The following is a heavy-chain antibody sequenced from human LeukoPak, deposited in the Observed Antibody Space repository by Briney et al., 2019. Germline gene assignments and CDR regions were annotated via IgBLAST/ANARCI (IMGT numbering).Heavy chain of an antibody. Sequence: PGGSLRLSCAASGFAFSSSWMSWVRQAPGKGLEWVANIKQDGSETYNADSLKGRFTVSRDNAKNSVYLQMNNLRAEDTAVYSCARRAPGYCITTSCPDTYYYYYYMDVWGKGTTVTVSS. D-gene: IGHD2-2*01. J-gene: IGHJ6*03. V-gene: IGHV3-7*01. CDR3: ARRAPGYCITTSCPDTYYYYYYMDV. CDR1: GFAFSSSW. CDR2: IKQDGSET.